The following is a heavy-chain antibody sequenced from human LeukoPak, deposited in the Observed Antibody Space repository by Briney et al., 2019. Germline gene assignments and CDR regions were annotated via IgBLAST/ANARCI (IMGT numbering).Heavy chain of an antibody. Sequence: PGGSLRLSCAASGFTFSSYEMNWVRQAPGKGLEWASYISSSGTTIYYADSVKGRFTISRDDAKNSLYLQMNSLRAEGTAVYYCARVEQQQFNYWGQGTLVTVSS. CDR2: ISSSGTTI. CDR1: GFTFSSYE. V-gene: IGHV3-48*03. CDR3: ARVEQQQFNY. D-gene: IGHD6-13*01. J-gene: IGHJ4*02.